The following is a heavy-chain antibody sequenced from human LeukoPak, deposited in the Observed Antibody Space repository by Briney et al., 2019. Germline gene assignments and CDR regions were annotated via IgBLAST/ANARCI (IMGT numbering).Heavy chain of an antibody. Sequence: PSETLSLTCTVSGDSISNYYWSWIRQPPGKGLEWIGYVYYSGSTSGSTNYNPSLRSRVTISVDTSKNQFSLKLNSVTAADTAVYYCARGGLAVDYWGQGTPVTVSS. J-gene: IGHJ4*02. V-gene: IGHV4-59*01. CDR3: ARGGLAVDY. CDR2: VYYSGSTSGST. CDR1: GDSISNYY. D-gene: IGHD5/OR15-5a*01.